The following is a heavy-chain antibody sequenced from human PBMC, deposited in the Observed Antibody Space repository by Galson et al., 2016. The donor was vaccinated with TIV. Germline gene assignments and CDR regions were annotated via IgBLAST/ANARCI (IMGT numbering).Heavy chain of an antibody. CDR3: AKVPSSGFSYYYGIDV. D-gene: IGHD3-22*01. J-gene: IGHJ6*02. Sequence: SLRLSCADSGFTFSSYAMSWVRQAPGKGLEWVSGISGSGFSTFYADSVKGRFTISRDNSKNTLELQMNSLRAEDTAVYYCAKVPSSGFSYYYGIDVWGHGTTVTVS. V-gene: IGHV3-23*01. CDR2: ISGSGFST. CDR1: GFTFSSYA.